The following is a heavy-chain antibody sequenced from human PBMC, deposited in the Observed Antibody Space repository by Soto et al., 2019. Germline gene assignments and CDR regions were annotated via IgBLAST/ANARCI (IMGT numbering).Heavy chain of an antibody. D-gene: IGHD5-18*01. CDR3: ARHWDTAMARIDY. CDR1: GFTFRSYA. CDR2: ISGSGGST. V-gene: IGHV3-23*01. J-gene: IGHJ4*02. Sequence: GGSLRLSCAASGFTFRSYAMSWVRQAPGKGLEWVSGISGSGGSTYYADSVKGRFSISRDESENTLYLQMNSLRAADTAVYYCARHWDTAMARIDYWGQGTLVTVSS.